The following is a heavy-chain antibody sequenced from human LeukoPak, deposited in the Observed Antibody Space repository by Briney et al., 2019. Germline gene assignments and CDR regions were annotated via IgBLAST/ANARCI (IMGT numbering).Heavy chain of an antibody. D-gene: IGHD1-26*01. CDR1: GFSFSNHG. J-gene: IGHJ4*02. CDR2: IWNDGSYE. CDR3: AKPTWGSGSFLIDF. Sequence: GGSLRLSCVASGFSFSNHGMHWVRQAPGRGLEWVAVIWNDGSYEHYTDSVKGRFTISRDNSKNTLFLQLNSLRPEDTAVYYCAKPTWGSGSFLIDFWGRGTLVTVSS. V-gene: IGHV3-33*03.